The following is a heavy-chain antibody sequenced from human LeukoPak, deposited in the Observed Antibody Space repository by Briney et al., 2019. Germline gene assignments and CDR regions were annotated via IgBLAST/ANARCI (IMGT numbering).Heavy chain of an antibody. Sequence: AGGSLRLSCAASGFTFSNSVMSWVRQAPGKGLEWVSTINSGGYTSYADSVEGRFTISRDNSKNTLSLQMNSLGAEDTAMYYCAKLLGTATTYDSWGQGTRVTVSS. V-gene: IGHV3-23*01. CDR1: GFTFSNSV. CDR2: INSGGYT. CDR3: AKLLGTATTYDS. J-gene: IGHJ4*02. D-gene: IGHD5-24*01.